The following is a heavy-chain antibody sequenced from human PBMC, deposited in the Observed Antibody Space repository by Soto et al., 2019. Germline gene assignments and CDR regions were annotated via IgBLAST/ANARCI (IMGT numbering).Heavy chain of an antibody. D-gene: IGHD5-12*01. Sequence: SETLSLTCTVSGGSISSSSYFWGWIRQPPGKGLEWIGSIYYSGSTYYNPSLKSRVTISVDRSKNQFSLKLSSVTAADTAVYYCAAGGGLPRYYWGQGTLVTVSS. CDR1: GGSISSSSYF. V-gene: IGHV4-39*07. CDR2: IYYSGST. CDR3: AAGGGLPRYY. J-gene: IGHJ4*02.